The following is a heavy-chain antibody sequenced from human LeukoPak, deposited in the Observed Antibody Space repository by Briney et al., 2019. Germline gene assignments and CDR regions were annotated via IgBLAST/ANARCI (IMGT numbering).Heavy chain of an antibody. Sequence: GRSLRLSCAASGFTFSSYWMSWVRQAPGKGLEWVANIKQDGSEKYYVDSVKGRFTISRDNAKNSLYLQMNSLRAEDTAVYYCARDLTIFGVVQYYFDYWGQGTLVTVSS. J-gene: IGHJ4*02. CDR3: ARDLTIFGVVQYYFDY. CDR1: GFTFSSYW. CDR2: IKQDGSEK. D-gene: IGHD3-3*01. V-gene: IGHV3-7*01.